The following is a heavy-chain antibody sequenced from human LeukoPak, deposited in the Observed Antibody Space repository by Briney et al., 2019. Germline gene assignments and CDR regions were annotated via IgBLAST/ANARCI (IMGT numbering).Heavy chain of an antibody. CDR3: ARDWEGYCSSTSCYYYGPWFDP. D-gene: IGHD2-2*01. Sequence: PGGSLRLSCAASGFTFSDYAMSWVRQAPGKGLEWVSSISSSSSYIYYADSVKGRFTISRDNAKNSLYLQMNSLRAEDTAVYYCARDWEGYCSSTSCYYYGPWFDPWGQGTLVTVSS. J-gene: IGHJ5*02. CDR1: GFTFSDYA. CDR2: ISSSSSYI. V-gene: IGHV3-21*01.